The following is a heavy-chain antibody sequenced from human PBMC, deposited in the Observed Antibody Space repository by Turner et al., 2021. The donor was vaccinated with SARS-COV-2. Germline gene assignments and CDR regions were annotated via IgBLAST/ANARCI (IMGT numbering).Heavy chain of an antibody. Sequence: EVQLVESGGGLVQPGGSLRLSCAASGFIFSDYWMDWVRQAPGKGLEWVAGIKQDGNEKYSVDSVKGRFTISRDNAKNSLYLQMNSLRAEDTAVYYCARNRGYSSFDYWGQGTLVTVFS. CDR1: GFIFSDYW. D-gene: IGHD5-18*01. V-gene: IGHV3-7*04. CDR2: IKQDGNEK. CDR3: ARNRGYSSFDY. J-gene: IGHJ4*02.